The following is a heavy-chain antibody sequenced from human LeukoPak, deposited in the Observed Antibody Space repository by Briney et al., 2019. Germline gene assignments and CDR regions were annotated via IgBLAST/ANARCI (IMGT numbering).Heavy chain of an antibody. V-gene: IGHV3-20*04. CDR1: GFTFDDYG. Sequence: TGGSLRLSCAASGFTFDDYGMSWVRQAPGKGLEWVSGINWNGGSTGYADSVKGRFTISRDNAKNSLYLQMNSLRAEDTAVYYCARAPAPAVFDPWGQGTLVTVSS. CDR2: INWNGGST. CDR3: ARAPAPAVFDP. J-gene: IGHJ5*02.